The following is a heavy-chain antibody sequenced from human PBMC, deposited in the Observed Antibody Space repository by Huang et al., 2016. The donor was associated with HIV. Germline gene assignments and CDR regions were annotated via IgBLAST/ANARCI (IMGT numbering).Heavy chain of an antibody. CDR2: INYSGNT. V-gene: IGHV4-34*02. Sequence: QVLLQQWGAGVLKPSETLSPTCGVSGGPFNGCLWSWIGQSPGKGLGWIGGINYSGNTNYTPSLKSRVSMSVDTSKRQFSLSLKSVTAADTAVYFCARARLLLPFDYWGQGALVAVSS. CDR3: ARARLLLPFDY. J-gene: IGHJ4*02. CDR1: GGPFNGCL. D-gene: IGHD2-15*01.